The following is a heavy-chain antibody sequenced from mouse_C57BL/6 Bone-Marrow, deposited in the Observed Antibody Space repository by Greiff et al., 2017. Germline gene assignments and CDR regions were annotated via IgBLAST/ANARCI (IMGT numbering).Heavy chain of an antibody. Sequence: VKLMESGAELVKPGASVKMSCKASGYTFTSYWITWVKQRPGQGLEWIGDIYPTSGRTNYNEKFKSKAILTVDTSSNTAYMQLSSLTSEASAVFYCTRSGPLGRNFDYWGQGTTLTVSS. J-gene: IGHJ2*01. CDR3: TRSGPLGRNFDY. V-gene: IGHV1-55*01. D-gene: IGHD4-1*01. CDR1: GYTFTSYW. CDR2: IYPTSGRT.